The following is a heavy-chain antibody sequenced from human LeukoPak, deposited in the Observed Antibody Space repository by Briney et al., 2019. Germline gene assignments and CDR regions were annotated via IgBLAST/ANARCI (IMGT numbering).Heavy chain of an antibody. J-gene: IGHJ4*02. V-gene: IGHV3-23*01. CDR1: GFTFSSYA. D-gene: IGHD3-3*01. Sequence: GGSLRLSCAASGFTFSSYAMSWVRQAPGKGLEWVSAISGSGGSTYYADSVKGRFTISRNNSKNTLYLQMNSLRAEDTAVYYCAKNQVGFWSGYAYWGQGTLVTVSS. CDR2: ISGSGGST. CDR3: AKNQVGFWSGYAY.